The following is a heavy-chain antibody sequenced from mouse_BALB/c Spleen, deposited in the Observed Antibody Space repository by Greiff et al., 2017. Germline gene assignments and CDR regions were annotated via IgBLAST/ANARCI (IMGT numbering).Heavy chain of an antibody. V-gene: IGHV2-2*02. J-gene: IGHJ4*01. Sequence: QVQLQQSGPGLVQPSQSLSITCTVSGFSLTSYGVHWVRQSPGKGLEWLGVIWSGGSTDYNAAFISRLSISKDNSQSQVFFKMNSLQANDTAIYFRARNSNYVGGAMDYWGQGTSVTVSS. CDR2: IWSGGST. D-gene: IGHD2-5*01. CDR3: ARNSNYVGGAMDY. CDR1: GFSLTSYG.